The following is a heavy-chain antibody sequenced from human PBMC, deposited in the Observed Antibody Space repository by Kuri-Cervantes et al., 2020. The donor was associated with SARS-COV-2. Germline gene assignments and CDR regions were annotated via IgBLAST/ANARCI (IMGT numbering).Heavy chain of an antibody. CDR1: GYTFTCYG. D-gene: IGHD2-15*01. Sequence: ASVKVSCKASGYTFTCYGISWVRQAPGQGLEWMGWISAYNDNTNYAQKLQGRVTMTTDTSTSTAYMELRSLRSDDTAVYYCARDYCSGGSCRDFDYWGQGTLVTVSS. CDR2: ISAYNDNT. J-gene: IGHJ4*02. V-gene: IGHV1-18*01. CDR3: ARDYCSGGSCRDFDY.